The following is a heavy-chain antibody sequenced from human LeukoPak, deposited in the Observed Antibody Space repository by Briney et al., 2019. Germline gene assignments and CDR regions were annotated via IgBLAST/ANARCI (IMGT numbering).Heavy chain of an antibody. CDR3: ARGERYSSSWSFNWFGP. Sequence: ASVKVSCKASGYTFTSYDINWVRQATGQGLEWMGWMNPNSGNTGYAQKFQGRVTITRNTSISTAYMELSSLRSEDTAVYYCARGERYSSSWSFNWFGPWGQGTLVTVSS. V-gene: IGHV1-8*03. CDR2: MNPNSGNT. D-gene: IGHD6-13*01. CDR1: GYTFTSYD. J-gene: IGHJ5*02.